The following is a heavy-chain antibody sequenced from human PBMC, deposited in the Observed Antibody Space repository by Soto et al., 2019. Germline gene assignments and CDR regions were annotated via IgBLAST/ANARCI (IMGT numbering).Heavy chain of an antibody. D-gene: IGHD3-3*01. CDR2: FDPEDGET. CDR1: GYTLTELS. Sequence: ASVKVSCKVSGYTLTELSMHWVRQAPGKGLEWMGGFDPEDGETIYAQKFQGRVTMTEDTSTDTAYMELSSLRSEDTAVYYCAHLAYYDFWSGYHRSNWFDPWGQGTLVTVSS. V-gene: IGHV1-24*01. CDR3: AHLAYYDFWSGYHRSNWFDP. J-gene: IGHJ5*02.